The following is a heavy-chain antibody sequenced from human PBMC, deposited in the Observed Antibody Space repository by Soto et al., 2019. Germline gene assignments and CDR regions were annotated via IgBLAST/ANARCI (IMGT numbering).Heavy chain of an antibody. CDR3: ASAPRDILTGYYDFRWFDP. D-gene: IGHD3-9*01. CDR1: GGSFSGYY. V-gene: IGHV4-34*01. CDR2: INHSGST. J-gene: IGHJ5*02. Sequence: SETLSLTCAVYGGSFSGYYWSWIRQPPGKGLEWIGEINHSGSTNYNPSLKSRVTISVDTSKDQFSLKLSSVTAADTAVYYCASAPRDILTGYYDFRWFDPWGQGTLVTVSS.